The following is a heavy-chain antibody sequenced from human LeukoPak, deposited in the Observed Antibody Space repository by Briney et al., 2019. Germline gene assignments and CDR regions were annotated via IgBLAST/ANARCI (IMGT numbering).Heavy chain of an antibody. J-gene: IGHJ3*02. V-gene: IGHV3-30-3*01. CDR3: ARDQKDIVVAVAARIGTFDI. CDR1: GLTFSSYA. Sequence: GGSLRLSCAASGLTFSSYAMHWVRQAPGKGLEWVAVISYDGSNKYYADSVKGRFTISRDNSKNTLYLQMNSLRAEDTAVYYCARDQKDIVVAVAARIGTFDIWGQGTMVTVSS. D-gene: IGHD2-15*01. CDR2: ISYDGSNK.